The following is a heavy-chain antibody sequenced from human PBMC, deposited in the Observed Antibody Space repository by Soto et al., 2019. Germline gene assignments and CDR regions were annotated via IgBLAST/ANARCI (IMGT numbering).Heavy chain of an antibody. CDR3: ATDVPSQGRGEFDY. V-gene: IGHV3-21*03. CDR1: GFTFSSYS. Sequence: PGGSLRLSCAASGFTFSSYSINWVRQAPGKGLEWVSSISSSSSYIYYADSVKGRFTISRDNSKNTLYLQMNSLKTEDTAMYYCATDVPSQGRGEFDYWGQGALVTVSS. J-gene: IGHJ4*02. CDR2: ISSSSSYI.